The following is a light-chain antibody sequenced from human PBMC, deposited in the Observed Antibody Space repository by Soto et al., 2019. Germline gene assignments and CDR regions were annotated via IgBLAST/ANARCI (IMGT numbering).Light chain of an antibody. Sequence: EIVMTPSPATLSVSPGERAILSCRASQSVRDNLAWYQQKPGQAPRLLIYGASTRATGIPARFSGSGSGTEFTLTISGLQSEDFAVFYCQQYNNWPGLTFGGGTKVDIK. CDR2: GAS. CDR3: QQYNNWPGLT. CDR1: QSVRDN. V-gene: IGKV3-15*01. J-gene: IGKJ4*01.